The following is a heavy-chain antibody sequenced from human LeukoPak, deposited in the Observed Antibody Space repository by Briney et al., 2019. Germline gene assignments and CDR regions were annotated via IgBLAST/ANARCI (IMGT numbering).Heavy chain of an antibody. CDR2: IIPILGIA. D-gene: IGHD6-13*01. J-gene: IGHJ4*02. V-gene: IGHV1-69*04. CDR1: GGTFSSYA. Sequence: SVKVSCKASGGTFSSYAISWVRQAPGQGLEWMGRIIPILGIANYAQKFQGRVTITADKSTSTAYMELSSLRSEDTAVYYCARVSSAGSWQDLLVEKEDYWGQGTLVTVSS. CDR3: ARVSSAGSWQDLLVEKEDY.